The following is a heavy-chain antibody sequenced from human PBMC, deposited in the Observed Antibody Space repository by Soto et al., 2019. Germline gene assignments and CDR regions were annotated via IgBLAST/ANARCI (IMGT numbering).Heavy chain of an antibody. CDR2: ISSNSSTI. CDR3: ARGTPGTTDYYYGMDV. D-gene: IGHD1-7*01. CDR1: GFTFSSYS. V-gene: IGHV3-48*02. J-gene: IGHJ6*02. Sequence: PGGSLRLSCAASGFTFSSYSMNWVRQAPGKGLEWVSYISSNSSTIYYADSVKGRFTISRDNAKNSLYLQTNSLRDEDTAVYYCARGTPGTTDYYYGMDVWGQGTTVTVSS.